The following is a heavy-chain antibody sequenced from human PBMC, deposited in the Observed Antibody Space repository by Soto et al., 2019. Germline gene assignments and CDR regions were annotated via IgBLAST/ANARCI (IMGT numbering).Heavy chain of an antibody. V-gene: IGHV3-23*01. CDR2: ISSGGDIT. Sequence: EVQLLESGGGLVQPGGSLRLSCAASGFTFSTYALSWVRQAPGKGLEWVSVISSGGDITYYADSVKGRFTISRDNSKNTLYLQMNSLRSEDTAVYYCAKDSHAVYDRYSDDWGQGTLVTVSA. CDR1: GFTFSTYA. D-gene: IGHD1-20*01. J-gene: IGHJ4*02. CDR3: AKDSHAVYDRYSDD.